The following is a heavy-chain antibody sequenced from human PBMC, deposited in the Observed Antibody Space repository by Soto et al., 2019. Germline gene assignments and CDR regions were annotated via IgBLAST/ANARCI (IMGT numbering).Heavy chain of an antibody. CDR2: ISYSGTT. J-gene: IGHJ4*02. D-gene: IGHD4-17*01. V-gene: IGHV4-30-4*01. CDR3: ARSHDYSAYVFAC. CDR1: GDSISSDDYY. Sequence: QVQLQESGPGVVKPSQTLSLTCTVSGDSISSDDYYWSWIRQPPGKGLEWIGYISYSGTTSYNPSLKSRVLVAVDTSKKQFSLKLTSVTAADTAVYYCARSHDYSAYVFACWGQGTRVTVSS.